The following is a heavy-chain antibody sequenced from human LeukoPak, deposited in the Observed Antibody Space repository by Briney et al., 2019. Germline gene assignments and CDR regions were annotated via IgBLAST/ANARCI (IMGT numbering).Heavy chain of an antibody. CDR1: GFTFSSYA. CDR3: AKVDCSSTSCPSIYYYYGMDV. V-gene: IGHV3-23*01. D-gene: IGHD2-2*01. J-gene: IGHJ6*02. Sequence: PGGSLRLSCAASGFTFSSYAMSWVRQAPGKGLEWVSTISGSGGSTYYADSVKGRFTISRDNSKNTLYLQMNSLRAEDTAVYYCAKVDCSSTSCPSIYYYYGMDVWGQGTTVTVSS. CDR2: ISGSGGST.